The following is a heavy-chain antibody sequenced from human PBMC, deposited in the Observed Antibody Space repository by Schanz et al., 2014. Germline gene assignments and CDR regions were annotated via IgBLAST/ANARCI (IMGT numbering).Heavy chain of an antibody. CDR2: INPSGGST. Sequence: QVQMVQSGAEVKKPGASVKVSCKASGYPFSNYGISWLRQAPGQGLEWMGIINPSGGSTSYAQKFQGRVTMTRDTSTSTVYMELSSLRSEDTAVYYCARDGEAAAGCDYWGQGTLVDVSS. J-gene: IGHJ4*02. V-gene: IGHV1-46*03. CDR3: ARDGEAAAGCDY. D-gene: IGHD6-13*01. CDR1: GYPFSNYG.